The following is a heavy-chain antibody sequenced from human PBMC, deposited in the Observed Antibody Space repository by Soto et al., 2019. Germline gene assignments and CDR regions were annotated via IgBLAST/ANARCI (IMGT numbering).Heavy chain of an antibody. CDR2: IYSGGST. D-gene: IGHD1-26*01. J-gene: IGHJ4*02. CDR3: ARDVSLGVGGYFDY. Sequence: AGSLRLSCAASGFTVSSNYMSWVRQAPGKGLEWVSVIYSGGSTYYADSVKGRFTISRDNSKNTLYLQMNSLRAEDTAVYYCARDVSLGVGGYFDYWGQGTWSPSPQ. CDR1: GFTVSSNY. V-gene: IGHV3-53*01.